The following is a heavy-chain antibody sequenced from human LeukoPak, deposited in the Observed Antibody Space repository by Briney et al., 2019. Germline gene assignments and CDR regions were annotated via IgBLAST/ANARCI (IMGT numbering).Heavy chain of an antibody. CDR2: XXXXXXXX. CDR1: GFTLKDYS. J-gene: IGHJ6*03. CDR3: TKGPGNYYGSNSRTYYYYYMDL. Sequence: GRSLRLSCAASGFTLKDYSMPWVRQAPGKGLEWVAXXXXXXXXXXDADSVMSRVTISRDNAKNSLYLQMDSLRVEDTALYYCTKGPGNYYGSNSRTYYYYYMDLWGKGTTVTVSS. D-gene: IGHD3-10*01. V-gene: IGHV3-9*01.